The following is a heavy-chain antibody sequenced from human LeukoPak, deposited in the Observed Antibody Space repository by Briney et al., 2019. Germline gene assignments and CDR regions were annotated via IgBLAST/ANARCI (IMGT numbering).Heavy chain of an antibody. D-gene: IGHD6-13*01. J-gene: IGHJ4*02. CDR1: GFPFSSYA. Sequence: PGGSLRLSCAASGFPFSSYAMSWVRQAPGRALEWVSAVSGSGGTTYYTDSVKGRFTISRDNSKNTLYLQMNSLRAEDTAVYYCGSSSSWSYIDYWGQGTLVTVSS. CDR3: GSSSSWSYIDY. CDR2: VSGSGGTT. V-gene: IGHV3-23*01.